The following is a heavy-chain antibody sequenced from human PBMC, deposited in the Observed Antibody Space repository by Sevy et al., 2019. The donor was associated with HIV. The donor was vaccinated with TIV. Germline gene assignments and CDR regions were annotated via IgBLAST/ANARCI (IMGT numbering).Heavy chain of an antibody. V-gene: IGHV1-8*01. CDR2: MNPNSGNT. CDR1: GYTFTSYD. D-gene: IGHD1-20*01. J-gene: IGHJ4*02. CDR3: ARGNSITGIGYYFDY. Sequence: ASVKVSCKASGYTFTSYDINWVRQATGQGLERMGWMNPNSGNTGYAQKFQGRVTMTRNTSISTAYMELSSLRSEDTAVYYCARGNSITGIGYYFDYWGQGTLVTVSS.